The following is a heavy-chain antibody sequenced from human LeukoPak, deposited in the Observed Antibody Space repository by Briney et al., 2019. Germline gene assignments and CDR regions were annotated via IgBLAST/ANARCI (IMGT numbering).Heavy chain of an antibody. CDR2: LTGDRGST. V-gene: IGHV3-23*01. Sequence: GGSLRLSCAASGFTFTNNAMSWVRQPPGKGLDWVSVLTGDRGSTYYADFVKGRFTISRDNSKNTLSLQMNSLRAEDTAIYYCAKDAVAPGSGGDYFDYWGQGTLVTVSS. D-gene: IGHD3-10*01. J-gene: IGHJ4*02. CDR1: GFTFTNNA. CDR3: AKDAVAPGSGGDYFDY.